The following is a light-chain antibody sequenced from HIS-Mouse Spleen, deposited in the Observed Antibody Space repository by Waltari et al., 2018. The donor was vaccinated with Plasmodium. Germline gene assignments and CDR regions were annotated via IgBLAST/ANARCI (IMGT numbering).Light chain of an antibody. J-gene: IGKJ3*01. CDR2: GAS. CDR3: QQYNNWSFT. CDR1: QSVSSN. V-gene: IGKV3-15*01. Sequence: EIVMTQSPATQSVSPGERATLSCRASQSVSSNLAWYQQKPGQAPRLLIYGASTRATVIPARFSGSGSGTEFTLTISSLQSEDFAVYYCQQYNNWSFTFGPGTKVDIK.